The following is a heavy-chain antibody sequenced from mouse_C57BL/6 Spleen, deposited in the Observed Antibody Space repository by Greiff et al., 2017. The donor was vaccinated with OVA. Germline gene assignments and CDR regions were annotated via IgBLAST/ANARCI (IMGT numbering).Heavy chain of an antibody. CDR1: GFSLTSYG. CDR3: ARNRGLTRDYFDY. CDR2: IWSGGST. D-gene: IGHD3-1*01. V-gene: IGHV2-2*01. Sequence: QVHVKQSGPGLVQPSQSLSITCPVSGFSLTSYGVHWVRQSPGKGLEWLGVIWSGGSTDYNAAFISRLSISKDNSKSQVFFKMNSLQADDTAIYYCARNRGLTRDYFDYWGQGTTLTVSS. J-gene: IGHJ2*01.